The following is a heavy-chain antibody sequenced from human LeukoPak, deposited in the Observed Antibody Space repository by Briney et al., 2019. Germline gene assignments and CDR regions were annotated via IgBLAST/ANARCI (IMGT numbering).Heavy chain of an antibody. CDR3: ARDRAVVVIAAPGY. J-gene: IGHJ4*02. D-gene: IGHD2-15*01. V-gene: IGHV1-18*01. Sequence: ASVKVSCKASGYTFINYGVSWVRQAPGQGLEWMVWISAYNGNTNYAQKLQGRVTMTTDTSTNTAYMELRSLRSDDTAVYYCARDRAVVVIAAPGYWGQGTLVTVSS. CDR2: ISAYNGNT. CDR1: GYTFINYG.